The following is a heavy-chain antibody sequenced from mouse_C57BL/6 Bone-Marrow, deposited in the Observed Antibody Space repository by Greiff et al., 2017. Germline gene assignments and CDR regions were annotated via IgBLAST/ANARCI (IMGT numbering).Heavy chain of an antibody. Sequence: QVQLQQPGAELVRPGSSVKLSCKASGYTFTSYWMDWVKQRPGQGLEWIGNIYPSDSETHYNQKFKDKATLTVDKSSSTAYMQLSSLTSEDSAVYYCARDMYYYGRGYVDVWGTGTTVTVSS. CDR2: IYPSDSET. CDR1: GYTFTSYW. V-gene: IGHV1-61*01. J-gene: IGHJ1*03. D-gene: IGHD1-1*01. CDR3: ARDMYYYGRGYVDV.